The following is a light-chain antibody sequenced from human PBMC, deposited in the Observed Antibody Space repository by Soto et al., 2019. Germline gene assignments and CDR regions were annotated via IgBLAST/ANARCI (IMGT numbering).Light chain of an antibody. J-gene: IGLJ1*01. CDR3: SSFTVSRTYV. V-gene: IGLV2-14*03. Sequence: QSALSQPASVSGSPGQSFTISCTGTSSGVGDYNFVSWHQQHPGKSPKLVIYNVSDRPSGISYRFSGYKSGNTASLTMFGLQGEDEADDYCSSFTVSRTYVFGTGTK. CDR1: SSGVGDYNF. CDR2: NVS.